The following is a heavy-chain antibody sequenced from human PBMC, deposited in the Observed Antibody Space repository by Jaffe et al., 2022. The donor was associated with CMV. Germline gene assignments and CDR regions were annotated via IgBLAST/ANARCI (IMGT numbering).Heavy chain of an antibody. CDR1: GGTFSSYA. V-gene: IGHV1-69*01. CDR3: ARVSCSGGSCNDYYYYYGMDV. CDR2: IIPIFGTA. Sequence: QVQLVQSGAEVKKPGSSVKVSCKASGGTFSSYAISWVRQAPGQGLEWMGGIIPIFGTANYAQKFQGRVTITADESTSTAYMELSSLRSEDTAVYYCARVSCSGGSCNDYYYYYGMDVWGQGTTVTVSS. J-gene: IGHJ6*02. D-gene: IGHD2-15*01.